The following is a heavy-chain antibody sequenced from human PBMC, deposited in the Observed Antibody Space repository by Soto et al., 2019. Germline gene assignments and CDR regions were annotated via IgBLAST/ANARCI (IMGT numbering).Heavy chain of an antibody. D-gene: IGHD3-3*01. CDR3: AREREYYDFWSGYYSSYYYYGMDV. Sequence: GASVKVSCKASGYTFTSYGISWVRQAPGQGLEWMGWISAYNGNTNYAQKLQGRVTMTTDTSTSTAYMELRSLRSDDTAVYYCAREREYYDFWSGYYSSYYYYGMDVWGQGTTVTVSS. V-gene: IGHV1-18*01. CDR2: ISAYNGNT. J-gene: IGHJ6*02. CDR1: GYTFTSYG.